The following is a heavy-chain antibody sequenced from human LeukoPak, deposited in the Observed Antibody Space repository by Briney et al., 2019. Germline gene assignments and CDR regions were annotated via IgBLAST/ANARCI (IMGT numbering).Heavy chain of an antibody. CDR1: GFICSSYS. D-gene: IGHD1-26*01. CDR3: ARGLIVGATTGFDY. J-gene: IGHJ4*02. V-gene: IGHV3-21*01. Sequence: PGGFRILSCAASGFICSSYSRKWGRPAAGKGLEWVSSISSSSSYIYYADSVKGRFTISRDNAKNSLYLQMNRLRAEDTAVYYCARGLIVGATTGFDYWGQGTLVTVSS. CDR2: ISSSSSYI.